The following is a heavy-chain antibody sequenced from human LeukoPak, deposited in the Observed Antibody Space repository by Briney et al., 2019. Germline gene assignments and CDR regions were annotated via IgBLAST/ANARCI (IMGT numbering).Heavy chain of an antibody. Sequence: PGGSLRLSCAASGFTFSSYSMNWVRQAPGKGLEWVSSISSSSSCIYYADSVKGRFTISRDNAKNSLYLQMNSLRAEDTAVYYCASWGEEMATTIDCWGQGTLVTVSS. CDR1: GFTFSSYS. D-gene: IGHD5-24*01. CDR2: ISSSSSCI. CDR3: ASWGEEMATTIDC. J-gene: IGHJ4*02. V-gene: IGHV3-21*01.